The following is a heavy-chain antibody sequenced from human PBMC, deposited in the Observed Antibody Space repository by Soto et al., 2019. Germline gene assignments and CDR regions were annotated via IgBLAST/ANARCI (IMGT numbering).Heavy chain of an antibody. J-gene: IGHJ6*02. Sequence: ASVKVSCKASGYTFTSYGISWVRQAPGQGLEWMGWISAYNGNTNYAQKLQGRVTMTTDTSTSTAYMELSRLRSDDTAVYYCARDSLRRITIFGVVTYGMDVWGQGTTVTVSS. CDR1: GYTFTSYG. V-gene: IGHV1-18*04. CDR2: ISAYNGNT. CDR3: ARDSLRRITIFGVVTYGMDV. D-gene: IGHD3-3*01.